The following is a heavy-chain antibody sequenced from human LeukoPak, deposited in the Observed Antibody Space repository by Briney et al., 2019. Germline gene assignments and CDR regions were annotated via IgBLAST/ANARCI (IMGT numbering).Heavy chain of an antibody. V-gene: IGHV3-7*03. D-gene: IGHD6-19*01. CDR1: GSTFGNYY. Sequence: GGSLRLSCAASGSTFGNYYMSWVRQAPGKGLEWVANIKHDGNWKFYADSVKGRFTVSRDNAEKLVYLHMSSLRAEDTAMYYCARERHSSGSLGDYWGQGILVTVSS. CDR2: IKHDGNWK. CDR3: ARERHSSGSLGDY. J-gene: IGHJ4*02.